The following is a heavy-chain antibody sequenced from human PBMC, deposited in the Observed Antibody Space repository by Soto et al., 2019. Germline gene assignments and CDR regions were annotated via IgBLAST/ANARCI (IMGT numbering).Heavy chain of an antibody. J-gene: IGHJ4*02. CDR1: GFTVSANY. V-gene: IGHV3-66*01. CDR3: TRDQNC. Sequence: GGSLRLSCAASGFTVSANYMSWVRQAPGKGLEWLSVTDSGGSTYYTNSVKGRFTISRDNSKNTLYLQMSSLRPEDTAVYYCTRDQNCWGQGTLVTVSS. CDR2: TDSGGST.